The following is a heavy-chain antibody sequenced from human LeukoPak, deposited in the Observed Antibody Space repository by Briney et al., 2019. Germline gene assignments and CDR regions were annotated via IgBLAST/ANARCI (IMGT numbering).Heavy chain of an antibody. D-gene: IGHD4-23*01. CDR1: GFTFSSYE. Sequence: PGGSLRLSCAASGFTFSSYEMNWVRQAPGKGLEWVSYISSSGSTIYYADSVKGRFTISRDNAKNSLYLQMNSLRAEDTALYYCARDYGGNSGLYHYYYYLDVWGKGTTVTVSS. CDR2: ISSSGSTI. CDR3: ARDYGGNSGLYHYYYYLDV. J-gene: IGHJ6*03. V-gene: IGHV3-48*03.